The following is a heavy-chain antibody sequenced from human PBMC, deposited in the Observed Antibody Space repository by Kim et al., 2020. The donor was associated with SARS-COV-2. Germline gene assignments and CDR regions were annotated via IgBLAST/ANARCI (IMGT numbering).Heavy chain of an antibody. Sequence: GGSLRLSCAASGFTFSSYAMSWVRQAPGKGLEWVSAISGSGGSTYYADSVKGRFTISRDNSKNTLYLQMNSLRAEDTAVYYCAKTPRARLGELSSLRYWGQGTLVTVSS. J-gene: IGHJ4*02. D-gene: IGHD3-16*02. V-gene: IGHV3-23*01. CDR2: ISGSGGST. CDR1: GFTFSSYA. CDR3: AKTPRARLGELSSLRY.